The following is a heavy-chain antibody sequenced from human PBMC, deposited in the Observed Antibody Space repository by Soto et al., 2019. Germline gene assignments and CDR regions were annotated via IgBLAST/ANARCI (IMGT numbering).Heavy chain of an antibody. CDR1: GYSISSGYY. D-gene: IGHD1-26*01. Sequence: SETLSLTCAVSGYSISSGYYWGWIRQPPGKGLEWIGSIYHSGSTYYNPSLKSRVTISVDTSKNQFSLKLSSVTAADTAVYYCARVYSGSYCDYWGQGTLVTVSS. CDR3: ARVYSGSYCDY. V-gene: IGHV4-38-2*01. J-gene: IGHJ4*02. CDR2: IYHSGST.